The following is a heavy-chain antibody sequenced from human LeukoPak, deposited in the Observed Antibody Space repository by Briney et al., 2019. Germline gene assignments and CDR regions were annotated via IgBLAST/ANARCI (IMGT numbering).Heavy chain of an antibody. CDR3: AAGLYYYDSSGYYYNHAFDI. J-gene: IGHJ3*02. CDR1: GGSISSSSYY. D-gene: IGHD3-22*01. CDR2: IYYSGST. Sequence: SETLSLTCTVSGGSISSSSYYWGWIRQPPGKGLEWIGSIYYSGSTYYNPSLKSRVTISVDTSKNQFSLKLSSVTAADTAVYYCAAGLYYYDSSGYYYNHAFDIWGRGTMVTVSS. V-gene: IGHV4-39*07.